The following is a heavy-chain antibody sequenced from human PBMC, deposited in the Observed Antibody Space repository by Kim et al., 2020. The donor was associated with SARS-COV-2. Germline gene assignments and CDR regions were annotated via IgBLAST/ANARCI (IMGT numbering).Heavy chain of an antibody. V-gene: IGHV5-51*01. CDR3: ARVGGGTRGLVGATPYYYYGMDV. J-gene: IGHJ6*02. CDR1: GYSFTSYW. Sequence: GESLKISCKGSGYSFTSYWIGWVRQMPGKGLGWMGIIYPGDSDTRYSPSFQGQVTISADKSISTAYLQWSSLKASDTAMYYCARVGGGTRGLVGATPYYYYGMDVWGQGTMVTVSS. D-gene: IGHD1-26*01. CDR2: IYPGDSDT.